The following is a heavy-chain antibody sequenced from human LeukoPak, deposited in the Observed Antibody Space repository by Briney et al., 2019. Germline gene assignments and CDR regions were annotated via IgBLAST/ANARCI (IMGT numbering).Heavy chain of an antibody. J-gene: IGHJ6*04. D-gene: IGHD4-17*01. Sequence: GESLKISCKGSGYSFTSYWISWVRQMPGKGLEWMGRIDPSDSYTNYSPSFQGHVTISADKSISTAYLQWSSLKASDTAMYYCARHATATVTSYYHYYGMDVWGKGTTVTVSS. CDR2: IDPSDSYT. V-gene: IGHV5-10-1*01. CDR3: ARHATATVTSYYHYYGMDV. CDR1: GYSFTSYW.